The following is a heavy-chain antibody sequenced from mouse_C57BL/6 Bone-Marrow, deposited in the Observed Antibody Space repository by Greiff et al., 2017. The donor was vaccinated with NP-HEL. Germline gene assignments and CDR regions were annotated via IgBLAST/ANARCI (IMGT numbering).Heavy chain of an antibody. CDR2: IHPNSGST. D-gene: IGHD2-3*01. Sequence: VQLQQPGAELVKPGASVKLSCKASGYTFTSYWMHWVKQRPGQGLEWIGMIHPNSGSTNYNEKFKSKATLTVDKSSSTAYMQLSSLTSEDSAVYYCARRRWLLNSLDYWGQGTTLTVSS. CDR1: GYTFTSYW. J-gene: IGHJ2*01. V-gene: IGHV1-64*01. CDR3: ARRRWLLNSLDY.